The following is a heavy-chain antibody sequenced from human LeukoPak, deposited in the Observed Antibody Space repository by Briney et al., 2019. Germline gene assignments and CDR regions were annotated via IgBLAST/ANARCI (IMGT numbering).Heavy chain of an antibody. V-gene: IGHV3-48*01. D-gene: IGHD6-19*01. Sequence: AGSLRLSCAASGFTFSSYGMNWVRQAPGKGLEWFSYISSSSNTIYYADSVKGRFTISRDNAKNSLYLQMDSLRAEDTAVYYCARAHSSAWYLFDYWGQGTLVTVSS. CDR1: GFTFSSYG. CDR2: ISSSSNTI. CDR3: ARAHSSAWYLFDY. J-gene: IGHJ4*02.